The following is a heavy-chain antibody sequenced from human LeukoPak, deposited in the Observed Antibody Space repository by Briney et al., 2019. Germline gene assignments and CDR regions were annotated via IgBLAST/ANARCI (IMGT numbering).Heavy chain of an antibody. J-gene: IGHJ4*02. CDR2: ISGSGGST. CDR1: GFTFSSYA. CDR3: AKMVQAGRTRGYFDY. D-gene: IGHD1-1*01. Sequence: GGSLRLSCAASGFTFSSYAMSWVRQAPGKGLEWVSAISGSGGSTYYADSVKGRFTISRDNSKNTLYLQMNSLRAEDTAVYYCAKMVQAGRTRGYFDYWGQGTLVTVSS. V-gene: IGHV3-23*01.